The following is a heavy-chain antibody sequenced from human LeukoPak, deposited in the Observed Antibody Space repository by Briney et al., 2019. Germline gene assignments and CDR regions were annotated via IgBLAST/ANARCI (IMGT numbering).Heavy chain of an antibody. CDR2: IYYSGST. Sequence: PSETLSLTCTVSGGSSSSYYWSWIRQPPGKGLEWIGYIYYSGSTNYNPSLKSRVTISVDTSKNQFSLKLSSVTAADTAVYYCASTALGGWFAPWGQGALVTVPS. V-gene: IGHV4-59*08. J-gene: IGHJ5*02. CDR3: ASTALGGWFAP. CDR1: GGSSSSYY.